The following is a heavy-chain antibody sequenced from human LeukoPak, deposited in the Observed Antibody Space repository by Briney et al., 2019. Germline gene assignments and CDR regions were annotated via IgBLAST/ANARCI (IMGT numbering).Heavy chain of an antibody. CDR1: GFTFSSYS. J-gene: IGHJ4*02. D-gene: IGHD2/OR15-2a*01. V-gene: IGHV3-21*01. CDR2: LSSSSSYI. Sequence: KPGGSLRLSCAASGFTFSSYSMNWVRQAPGKGLEWVSSLSSSSSYIYYADSVKGRFTISRDNAKNSLYLQMNSLRAEDTAVYYCARDLLSGYFDYWGQGTLVTVSS. CDR3: ARDLLSGYFDY.